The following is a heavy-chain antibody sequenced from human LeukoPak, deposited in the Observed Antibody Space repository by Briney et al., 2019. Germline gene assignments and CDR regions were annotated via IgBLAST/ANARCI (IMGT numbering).Heavy chain of an antibody. CDR2: ISSSSSTI. J-gene: IGHJ4*02. D-gene: IGHD5-24*01. CDR1: GFTSGHIFTDHW. CDR3: ARVGEMATMGFDY. Sequence: GSLRLSCVASGFTSGHIFTDHWMTWVRQVPGKGLEWVSYISSSSSTIYYADSVKGRFTISRDNAKNSLYLQMNSLRAEDTAVYYCARVGEMATMGFDYWGQGTLVTVSS. V-gene: IGHV3-48*04.